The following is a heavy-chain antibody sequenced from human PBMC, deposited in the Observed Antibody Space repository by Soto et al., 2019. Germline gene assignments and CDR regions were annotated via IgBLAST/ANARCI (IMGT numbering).Heavy chain of an antibody. CDR1: GFTFSSYG. CDR3: AGGPRLFDY. Sequence: GGSLRLSCAASGFTFSSYGMHWVRQAPGKGLEWVAVISYDGSNKYYADSVKGRFTISRDNSKNTLYLQMNSLRAEDTAVYSCAGGPRLFDYWGPGTLLTVSS. V-gene: IGHV3-30*03. CDR2: ISYDGSNK. D-gene: IGHD6-6*01. J-gene: IGHJ4*02.